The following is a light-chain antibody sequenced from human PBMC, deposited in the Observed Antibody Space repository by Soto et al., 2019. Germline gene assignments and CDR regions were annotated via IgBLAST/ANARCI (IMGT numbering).Light chain of an antibody. CDR1: SSNMGSNT. V-gene: IGLV1-44*01. CDR2: TND. J-gene: IGLJ1*01. Sequence: QAVVTQPPSASGTPGQTVTISCYGSSSNMGSNTVHWFQQFPGTAPKLLIYTNDQRPSGVPDRFSGSNSGTSASLAISGLQSEDEADYYCAVWDDSLNGHVFGAGTKLTVL. CDR3: AVWDDSLNGHV.